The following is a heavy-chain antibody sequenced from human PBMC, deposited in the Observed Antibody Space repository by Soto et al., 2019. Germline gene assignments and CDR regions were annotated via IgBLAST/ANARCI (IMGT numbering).Heavy chain of an antibody. J-gene: IGHJ3*01. CDR1: GFIFTNYA. CDR2: IGGRGNSA. D-gene: IGHD5-12*01. CDR3: VREGRGSFDF. V-gene: IGHV3-23*01. Sequence: PGGSLRLSCAASGFIFTNYAMNWVRQAPGKGLEWVSVIGGRGNSAYYADSVQGRFTISRDNSKNTLSLQMSSLTADDTATYYCVREGRGSFDFWGRGTMVTVSS.